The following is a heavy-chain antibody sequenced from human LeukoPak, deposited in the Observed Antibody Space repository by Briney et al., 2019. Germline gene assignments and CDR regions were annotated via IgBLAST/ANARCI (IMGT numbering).Heavy chain of an antibody. J-gene: IGHJ6*03. Sequence: SQTLSLTCTVSGDSINSGNYYWSWIRQPAGKGLEWIGRMYTSGSTNYNPSLKSRVTISVDTSKNQFSLKLSSVTAADTAVYYCAGRPRPTVGSELPYYYYYYMDVWGKGTTVTVSS. CDR2: MYTSGST. CDR3: AGRPRPTVGSELPYYYYYYMDV. V-gene: IGHV4-61*02. D-gene: IGHD2-15*01. CDR1: GDSINSGNYY.